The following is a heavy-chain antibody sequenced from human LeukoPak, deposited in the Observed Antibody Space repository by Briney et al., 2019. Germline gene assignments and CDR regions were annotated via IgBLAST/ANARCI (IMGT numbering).Heavy chain of an antibody. CDR2: INPSGGST. CDR1: GYTFTSYY. CDR3: ARDRNLDSSGWYFGY. J-gene: IGHJ4*02. D-gene: IGHD6-19*01. Sequence: ASVKVPCKASGYTFTSYYMHWVRQAPGQGLEWMGIINPSGGSTSYAQKFQGRVTMTRDTSTSTVYMELSSLRSEDTAVYYCARDRNLDSSGWYFGYWGQGTLVTVSS. V-gene: IGHV1-46*03.